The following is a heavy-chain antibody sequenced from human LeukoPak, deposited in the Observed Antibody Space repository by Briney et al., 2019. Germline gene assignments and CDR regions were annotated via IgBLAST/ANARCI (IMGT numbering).Heavy chain of an antibody. CDR2: IYTSGST. V-gene: IGHV4-61*02. J-gene: IGHJ3*02. Sequence: SETLSLTCTVSGGSISSGSYYWSWLRQPAGKGLEWIGRIYTSGSTNYNPSLKSRVTISVDTSNNQFSLKLSSVPAADTAVYYCARDRSSSWYLDAFDIWGQGIMVTVSS. CDR3: ARDRSSSWYLDAFDI. D-gene: IGHD6-13*01. CDR1: GGSISSGSYY.